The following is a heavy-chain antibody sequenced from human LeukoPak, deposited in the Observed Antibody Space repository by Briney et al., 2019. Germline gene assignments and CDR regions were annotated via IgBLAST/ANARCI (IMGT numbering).Heavy chain of an antibody. CDR2: IIPIFGTA. CDR1: GGTFSSYA. CDR3: ARWNGYYYYGMDV. Sequence: ASVKVSCKASGGTFSSYAISWVRQAPGQGLEWVGGIIPIFGTANYAQKFQGRVTITADESTSTAYMELSSLRSEDTAVYYCARWNGYYYYGMDVWGQGTTVTVSS. J-gene: IGHJ6*02. V-gene: IGHV1-69*01. D-gene: IGHD1-1*01.